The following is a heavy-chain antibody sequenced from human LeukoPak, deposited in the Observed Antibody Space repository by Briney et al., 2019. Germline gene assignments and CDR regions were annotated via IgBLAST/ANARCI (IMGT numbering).Heavy chain of an antibody. D-gene: IGHD3-22*01. CDR1: GGSISSSSYY. V-gene: IGHV4-39*07. CDR2: IYYSGST. J-gene: IGHJ4*02. CDR3: AAGSESYDSRGYSYYFDY. Sequence: PSVTLSLTCSVSGGSISSSSYYWRWIRQPPGKGLEWIGCIYYSGSTSYNPSLKSRVTISVDTSKNQFSLKLSSVTAADTAVYYCAAGSESYDSRGYSYYFDYWGQGTLVTVSS.